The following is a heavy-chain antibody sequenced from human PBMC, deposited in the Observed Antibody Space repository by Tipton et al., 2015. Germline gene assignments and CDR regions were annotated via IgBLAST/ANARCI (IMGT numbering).Heavy chain of an antibody. D-gene: IGHD1-1*01. V-gene: IGHV3-23*01. J-gene: IGHJ4*02. Sequence: GSLRLSCAASGFTFSTYGMSWVRQAPGKGLEWVSGISGSGDKTYYADTVKGRFSITRDNSKNTLFLQMNSLRAEDTAVYYCAKCIWGTGTHINPRDYWGPGTLVTVSS. CDR2: ISGSGDKT. CDR3: AKCIWGTGTHINPRDY. CDR1: GFTFSTYG.